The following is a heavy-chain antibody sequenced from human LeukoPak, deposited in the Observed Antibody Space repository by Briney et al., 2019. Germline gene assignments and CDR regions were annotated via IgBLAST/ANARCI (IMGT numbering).Heavy chain of an antibody. Sequence: GTSLRLSCAASGITFSSFGMHWVRQAPGKRLEWVAFIWYDGSNKFYADSVKGRFTISRDNSKNTLYLQMNSLRVEDTAVYYCARDGTETAGPFDPWGQGTLVTVSS. J-gene: IGHJ5*02. CDR3: ARDGTETAGPFDP. CDR2: IWYDGSNK. V-gene: IGHV3-33*01. CDR1: GITFSSFG. D-gene: IGHD1/OR15-1a*01.